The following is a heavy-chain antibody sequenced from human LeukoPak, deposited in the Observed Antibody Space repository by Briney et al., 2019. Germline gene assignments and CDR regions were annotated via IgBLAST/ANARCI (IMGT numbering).Heavy chain of an antibody. D-gene: IGHD2-21*02. J-gene: IGHJ4*02. CDR1: GFTFDDYA. CDR3: ASKWYCGGDCYYQIDY. Sequence: SLRLSCAASGFTFDDYAMHWVRQAPGKGLEWVSGISWNSGSIGYADSVKGRFTISRDNAKNSLYLQMNSLRAEDTAVYYCASKWYCGGDCYYQIDYWGQGTLVTVSS. V-gene: IGHV3-9*01. CDR2: ISWNSGSI.